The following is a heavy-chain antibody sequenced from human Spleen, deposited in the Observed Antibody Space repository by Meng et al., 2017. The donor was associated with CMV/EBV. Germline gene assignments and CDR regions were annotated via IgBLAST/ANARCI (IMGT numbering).Heavy chain of an antibody. J-gene: IGHJ4*02. CDR2: ISGSGGST. V-gene: IGHV3-23*01. Sequence: GESLKISCAASGFTFSSYAVSWVRQAPGKGLEWVSAISGSGGSTYYADSVKGRFTISRDNSKNTLYLQMNSLRAEDTAVYYCAKEYYYDSSGLDYWGQGTLVTVSS. D-gene: IGHD3-22*01. CDR1: GFTFSSYA. CDR3: AKEYYYDSSGLDY.